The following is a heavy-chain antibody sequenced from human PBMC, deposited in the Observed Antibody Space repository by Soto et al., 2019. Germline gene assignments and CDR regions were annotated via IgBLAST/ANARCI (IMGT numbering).Heavy chain of an antibody. J-gene: IGHJ4*02. Sequence: PGGSLRLSCAASGFTFSSYSMNWVRQAPGKGLEWVSSISSSSTTKYCADSVKGRFTISRDNAKNSLYLQMNSLRAEDTAVYYCARISYSGYDFDYWGQGTLVTVSS. CDR3: ARISYSGYDFDY. CDR2: ISSSSTTK. CDR1: GFTFSSYS. D-gene: IGHD5-12*01. V-gene: IGHV3-48*01.